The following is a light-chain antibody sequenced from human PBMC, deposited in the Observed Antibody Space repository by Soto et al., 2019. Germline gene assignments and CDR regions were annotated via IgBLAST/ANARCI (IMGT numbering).Light chain of an antibody. CDR2: DAS. J-gene: IGKJ1*01. CDR3: QQRSNWPPTWT. CDR1: QSVSSY. V-gene: IGKV3-11*01. Sequence: EIVVTQSPATLSLSPGERATLSCRARQSVSSYLAWYQQKPGQAPRLLIYDASNRATGIPARFSGSGSGTDFTLTISSLEPEDFAVYYCQQRSNWPPTWTFGQGTKVDIK.